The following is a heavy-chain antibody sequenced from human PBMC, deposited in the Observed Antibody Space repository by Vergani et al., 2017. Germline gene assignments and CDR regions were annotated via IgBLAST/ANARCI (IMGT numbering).Heavy chain of an antibody. CDR2: IYSGGST. V-gene: IGHV3-NL1*01. CDR1: GFTFSSYG. D-gene: IGHD6-13*01. J-gene: IGHJ4*02. CDR3: ARMGIAAAGDFDY. Sequence: QVQLVESGGGVVQPGRSLRLSCAASGFTFSSYGMHWVRQAPGKGLEWVAVIYSGGSTYYADSVKGRFTISRDNSKNTLYLQMNSLRAEDTAVYYCARMGIAAAGDFDYWGQGTLVTVSS.